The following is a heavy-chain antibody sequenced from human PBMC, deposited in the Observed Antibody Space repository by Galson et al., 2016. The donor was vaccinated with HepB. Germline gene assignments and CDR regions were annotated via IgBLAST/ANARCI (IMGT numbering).Heavy chain of an antibody. CDR2: INHNEKINHSGST. V-gene: IGHV4-4*02. J-gene: IGHJ4*02. CDR1: GDSVSSNKW. CDR3: ARGFPNWGVGPTYDCDD. Sequence: SETLSLTCAVYGDSVSSNKWWTWVRQPPGKGLEWIGEINHNEKINHSGSTNYNPSLKSRVTISVDTSKNQLSLKLSSVTAADTAVYYCARGFPNWGVGPTYDCDDWGQGTLVTVSS. D-gene: IGHD7-27*01.